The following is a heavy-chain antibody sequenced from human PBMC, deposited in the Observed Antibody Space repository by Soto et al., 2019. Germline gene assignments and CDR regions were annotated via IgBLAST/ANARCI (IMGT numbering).Heavy chain of an antibody. CDR3: AREGVFGLVPIVLPGN. V-gene: IGHV3-30*03. CDR2: ISYDGSKT. D-gene: IGHD3-3*01. CDR1: GFQFGSYA. J-gene: IGHJ4*02. Sequence: VHLVQSGGGVVQPGGSLRLSCAATGFQFGSYAMHWVRQAPGRGLEWVAHISYDGSKTYYGDSVKGRLTIARDNSENTLYLEMSSLRLQDTAVYYCAREGVFGLVPIVLPGNWGQGVLVSVSS.